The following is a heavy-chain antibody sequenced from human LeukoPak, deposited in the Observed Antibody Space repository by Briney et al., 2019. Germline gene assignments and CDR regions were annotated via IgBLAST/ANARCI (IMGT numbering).Heavy chain of an antibody. Sequence: GGSLRLSCAASGFTFSSYSLNWVRQAPGQGLEWVSSISSSSSYIYYSDSAKSRFTISRDNAKNSQFLQMISPVADDTAVYYCARSRLSHNWFDPWGQGTLVTVSS. J-gene: IGHJ5*02. D-gene: IGHD3-16*02. CDR3: ARSRLSHNWFDP. V-gene: IGHV3-21*01. CDR1: GFTFSSYS. CDR2: ISSSSSYI.